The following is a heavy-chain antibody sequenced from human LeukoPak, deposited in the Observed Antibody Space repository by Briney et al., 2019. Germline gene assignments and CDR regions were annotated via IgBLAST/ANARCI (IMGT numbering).Heavy chain of an antibody. J-gene: IGHJ4*02. CDR3: ARANIVVVVAATPTPFDY. Sequence: ASVKVSCKASGYTFTSYGISWVRQAPGQGLEGMGWISAYNGNTNYAQKLQGRVTMTTDTSTSTAYMELRSLRSDETAVYYCARANIVVVVAATPTPFDYWGQGTLVTVSS. CDR2: ISAYNGNT. D-gene: IGHD2-15*01. V-gene: IGHV1-18*01. CDR1: GYTFTSYG.